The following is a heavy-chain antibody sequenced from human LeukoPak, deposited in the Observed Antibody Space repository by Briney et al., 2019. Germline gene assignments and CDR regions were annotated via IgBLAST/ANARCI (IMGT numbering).Heavy chain of an antibody. D-gene: IGHD5-24*01. CDR2: IYYSGRT. V-gene: IGHV4-30-4*08. J-gene: IGHJ4*02. CDR3: ASLYVEMATITYFDY. Sequence: SQTLSLTCTVLGDSINSDDYYWSWIRQPPGKGLEWIAYIYYSGRTSYNPSLKSRVTISVDTSKNQFSLKLSSVTAADTAVYYCASLYVEMATITYFDYWGQGTLVTVSS. CDR1: GDSINSDDYY.